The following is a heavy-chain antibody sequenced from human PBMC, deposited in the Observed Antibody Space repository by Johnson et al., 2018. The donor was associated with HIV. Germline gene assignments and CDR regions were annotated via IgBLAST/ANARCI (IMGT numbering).Heavy chain of an antibody. V-gene: IGHV3-48*03. Sequence: VQLVEYGGGLVQPGRSLRLSCAASGFTFDDYAMHWVRQAPGKGLEWVSYISSSGSTKYYADSVRGRFTISRDNAKNSLYLQMNSLRAEDTAVYYCARSLNMDIVATITPDDAFDIWGQGTMVTVSS. CDR3: ARSLNMDIVATITPDDAFDI. CDR2: ISSSGSTK. J-gene: IGHJ3*02. CDR1: GFTFDDYA. D-gene: IGHD5-12*01.